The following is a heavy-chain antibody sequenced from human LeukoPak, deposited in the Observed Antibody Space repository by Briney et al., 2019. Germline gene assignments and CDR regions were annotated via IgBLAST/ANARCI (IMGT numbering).Heavy chain of an antibody. CDR1: GGTLSSYA. Sequence: ASVKVSCKASGGTLSSYAISWVRQAPGQGLEWMGIINPSGGSTSYAQKFQGRVTMTRDMSTSTVYMELSSLRSEDTAVYYCARELSPLTFDYWGQGTLVTVSS. CDR3: ARELSPLTFDY. J-gene: IGHJ4*02. CDR2: INPSGGST. V-gene: IGHV1-46*01.